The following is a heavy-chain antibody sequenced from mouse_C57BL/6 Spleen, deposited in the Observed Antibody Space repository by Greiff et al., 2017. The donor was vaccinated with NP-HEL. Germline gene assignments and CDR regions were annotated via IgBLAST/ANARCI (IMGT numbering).Heavy chain of an antibody. CDR2: ISSGGDYI. Sequence: EVQVVESGEGLVKPGGSLKLSCAASGFTFSSYAMSWVRQTPEKRLEWVAYISSGGDYIYYADTVKGRFTISRDNARNTLYLQMSSLKSEDTAMYYCTRGRLGRDWFAYWGQGTLVTVSA. J-gene: IGHJ3*01. CDR3: TRGRLGRDWFAY. V-gene: IGHV5-9-1*02. D-gene: IGHD4-1*01. CDR1: GFTFSSYA.